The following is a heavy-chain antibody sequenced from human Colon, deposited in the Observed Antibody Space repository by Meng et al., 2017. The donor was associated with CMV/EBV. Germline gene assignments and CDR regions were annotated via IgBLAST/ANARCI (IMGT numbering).Heavy chain of an antibody. J-gene: IGHJ5*02. CDR1: GGSIGSYY. CDR2: IYYSGT. CDR3: ARRGYHSGSGSHYWFDP. D-gene: IGHD3-10*01. Sequence: SGGSIGSYYWSWLRQSPGKGLEWIGYIYYSGTNYNPSLKSRVTISQDTSKNQFSLRLTSVTVADTAIYYCARRGYHSGSGSHYWFDPWGQGTLVTVSS. V-gene: IGHV4-59*12.